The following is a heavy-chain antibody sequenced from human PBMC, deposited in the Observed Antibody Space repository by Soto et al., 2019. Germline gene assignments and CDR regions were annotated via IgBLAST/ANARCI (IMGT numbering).Heavy chain of an antibody. CDR1: GFTFSSYA. V-gene: IGHV3-30-3*01. Sequence: QVQLVESGGGVVQPGRSLRLSCAASGFTFSSYAMQWVRQAPGKGLEWVAVISYDGSNKYYADSVKGRFTISRDNSKNTLYLQMNSLIAEDTAVYYCARDHYYDSSGYADYWGQGTLVTVSS. CDR3: ARDHYYDSSGYADY. D-gene: IGHD3-22*01. J-gene: IGHJ4*02. CDR2: ISYDGSNK.